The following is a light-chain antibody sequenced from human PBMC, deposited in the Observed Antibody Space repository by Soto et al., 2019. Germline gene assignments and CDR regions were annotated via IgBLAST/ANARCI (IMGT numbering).Light chain of an antibody. CDR3: LQYGNSPRT. V-gene: IGKV3-20*01. Sequence: ETMLTQSPGTLSLSPGERAALSCRASQSVKNNYLAWYQQKPGQSPRLLIYAASSRATGIPDRFSGSGSGTDFTLTISRLEPEDFAVYYCLQYGNSPRTVGQGTKLEIK. J-gene: IGKJ2*01. CDR2: AAS. CDR1: QSVKNNY.